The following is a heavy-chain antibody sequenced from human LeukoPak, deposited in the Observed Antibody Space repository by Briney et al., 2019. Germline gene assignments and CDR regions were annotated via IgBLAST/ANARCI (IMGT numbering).Heavy chain of an antibody. CDR1: GFIFSSYA. V-gene: IGHV3-23*01. CDR2: ISGSGSSI. J-gene: IGHJ4*02. CDR3: AKSKRYSSSSFEPTGDY. Sequence: GGSLRLSCAASGFIFSSYAMSWVRLAPGKGLEWVSGISGSGSSIFYADSVKGRFTISRDNSKNTLYLQMNSLRAEDTAVYYCAKSKRYSSSSFEPTGDYWGQGTLATVSS. D-gene: IGHD6-6*01.